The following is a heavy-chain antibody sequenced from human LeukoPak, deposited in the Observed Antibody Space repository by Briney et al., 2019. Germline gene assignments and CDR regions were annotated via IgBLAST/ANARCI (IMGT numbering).Heavy chain of an antibody. CDR3: ARAPFPNYYDSSGYHLDY. D-gene: IGHD3-22*01. Sequence: EASVKVSCKASGYTFTSYYMHWVRQAPGQGLEWMGIINPSGGSTSYAQKFQGRVTMTRDMSTSTVYMELSSLRSEDTAVYYCARAPFPNYYDSSGYHLDYWGQGTLVTVSS. CDR2: INPSGGST. CDR1: GYTFTSYY. V-gene: IGHV1-46*01. J-gene: IGHJ4*02.